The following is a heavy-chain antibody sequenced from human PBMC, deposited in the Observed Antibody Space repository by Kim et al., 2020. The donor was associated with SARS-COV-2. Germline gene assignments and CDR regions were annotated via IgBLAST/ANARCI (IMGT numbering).Heavy chain of an antibody. Sequence: SETLSLTCTVSGGSISSGSYYWSWIRQPAGKGLEWIGRIYTSGSTNYNPSLKSRVTISVDTSKNQFSLKLSSVTAADTAVYYCARAGWEPRYGMDVWGQGTTVTVSS. V-gene: IGHV4-61*02. CDR2: IYTSGST. J-gene: IGHJ6*02. CDR1: GGSISSGSYY. CDR3: ARAGWEPRYGMDV. D-gene: IGHD1-26*01.